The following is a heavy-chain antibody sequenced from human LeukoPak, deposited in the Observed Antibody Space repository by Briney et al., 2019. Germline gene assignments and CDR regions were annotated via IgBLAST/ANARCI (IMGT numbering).Heavy chain of an antibody. D-gene: IGHD6-19*01. CDR2: TYYRSKGYN. Sequence: SQTLSLTCAISGDSVSSNSAAWNWIRQAPSRGLEWLGRTYYRSKGYNDYAVSVKSRITINPDTSKNQFSLQLNSVTPEDTAVYYCARGSRAVAGTYYYYGMDVWGKGTTVTVSS. CDR1: GDSVSSNSAA. V-gene: IGHV6-1*01. J-gene: IGHJ6*04. CDR3: ARGSRAVAGTYYYYGMDV.